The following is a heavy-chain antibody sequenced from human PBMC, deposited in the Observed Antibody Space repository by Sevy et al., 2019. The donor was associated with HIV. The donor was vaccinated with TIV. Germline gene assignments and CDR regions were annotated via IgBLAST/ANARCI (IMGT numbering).Heavy chain of an antibody. Sequence: ASVKVSCKASGYTFTSYDINWVRQATGQGLEWMGWMNPNSGNTGYAQKFQGRVTRTRNTSISTAYMELSSLRSEDTAVYYCARDASVSGAYCSSTSCYSSGMDVWGQGTTVTVSS. CDR3: ARDASVSGAYCSSTSCYSSGMDV. CDR2: MNPNSGNT. D-gene: IGHD2-2*01. V-gene: IGHV1-8*01. J-gene: IGHJ6*02. CDR1: GYTFTSYD.